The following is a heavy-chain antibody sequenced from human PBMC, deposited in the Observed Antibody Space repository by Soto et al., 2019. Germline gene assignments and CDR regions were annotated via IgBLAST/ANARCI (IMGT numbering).Heavy chain of an antibody. Sequence: QVQLVQSGAEVKKPGASVKVSCKASGYTFTSYGISWVRQAPGHGLEWMGWISASNGNTNYAQKLQGRVTMTTDTXXXXXXXXXXXXXXXXXXXXXXXXXXXXXFLFTLHYWGQGTLVTVSS. J-gene: IGHJ4*02. V-gene: IGHV1-18*01. CDR2: ISASNGNT. CDR1: GYTFTSYG. CDR3: XXXXXXXFLFTLHY.